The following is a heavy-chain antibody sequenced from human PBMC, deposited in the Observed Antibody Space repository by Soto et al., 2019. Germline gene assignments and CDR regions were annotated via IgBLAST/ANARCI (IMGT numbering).Heavy chain of an antibody. Sequence: GGALRLSXAASGFTVSSNYMSGVRQAPGKGLEWVSVIYSGGSTSYADSVKGRFTISRDNSKNTLYLQMNSLRAEDTAVYYCATDVGGSSSFDYWGQGTLVTVSS. CDR1: GFTVSSNY. J-gene: IGHJ4*02. V-gene: IGHV3-53*01. D-gene: IGHD1-26*01. CDR3: ATDVGGSSSFDY. CDR2: IYSGGST.